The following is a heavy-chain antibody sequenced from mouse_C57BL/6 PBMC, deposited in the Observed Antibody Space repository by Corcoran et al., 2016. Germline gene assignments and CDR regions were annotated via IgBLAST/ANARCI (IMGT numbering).Heavy chain of an antibody. J-gene: IGHJ3*01. D-gene: IGHD2-2*01. CDR1: GFSLSTSGMG. V-gene: IGHV8-12*01. CDR2: IYWDDDK. Sequence: QVTLKESGPGILQSSQTLSLTCSFSGFSLSTSGMGVSWIRQPSGKGLEWLAHIYWDDDKRYNPSLKSRLTISKDTSRNQVFLKITSVDTADTATYYCARDYGYDGAWFAYWGQGTLVTVSA. CDR3: ARDYGYDGAWFAY.